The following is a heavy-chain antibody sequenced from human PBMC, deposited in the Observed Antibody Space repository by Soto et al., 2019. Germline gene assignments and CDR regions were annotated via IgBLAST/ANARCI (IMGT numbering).Heavy chain of an antibody. CDR1: GGTFSSYA. V-gene: IGHV1-69*13. CDR3: ARSPLDYGGNSWYFDY. J-gene: IGHJ4*02. Sequence: SVKVSCEASGGTFSSYAMSWVRQAPGQGLEWMGGIIPIFGTANYAQKFQGRVTITADESTSTAYMELSSLRSEDTAVYYCARSPLDYGGNSWYFDYWGRGTLVTVSS. D-gene: IGHD4-17*01. CDR2: IIPIFGTA.